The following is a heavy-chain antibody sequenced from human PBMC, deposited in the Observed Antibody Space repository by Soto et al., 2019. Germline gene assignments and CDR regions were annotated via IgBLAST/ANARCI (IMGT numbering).Heavy chain of an antibody. J-gene: IGHJ4*02. V-gene: IGHV1-69*13. D-gene: IGHD3-16*01. CDR1: GGTFSTFA. CDR2: IIPIFAAP. CDR3: ARRGEGGSFY. Sequence: SVKVSCKASGGTFSTFALTWVRQAPGHGIEWMGGIIPIFAAPNYAQRFQGRITIAADESTGTTYMELGSLRSEDTAFFYCARRGEGGSFYWGQATLVTGS.